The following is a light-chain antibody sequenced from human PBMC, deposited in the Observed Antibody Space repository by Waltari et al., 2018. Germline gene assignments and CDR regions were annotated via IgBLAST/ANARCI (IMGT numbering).Light chain of an antibody. Sequence: QSALTQPPSASGSPGQSVTISCTGTRSDAGGYHSVSWYQQHPGKAPKLMIYEVSKRPSGVPDRFSGSKSGNTASLTVSGLQAEDEADYYCSSYAGSNNFEVFGGGTKLTVL. V-gene: IGLV2-8*01. CDR1: RSDAGGYHS. J-gene: IGLJ2*01. CDR3: SSYAGSNNFEV. CDR2: EVS.